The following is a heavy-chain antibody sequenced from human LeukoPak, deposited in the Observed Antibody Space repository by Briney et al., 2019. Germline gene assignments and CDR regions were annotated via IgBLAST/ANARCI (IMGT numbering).Heavy chain of an antibody. J-gene: IGHJ4*02. CDR1: GYTFTGYY. Sequence: ASVKVSCKASGYTFTGYYMHWVRQAPGQGLEWMGWINPNSGGTNYAQKFQGRVTMTRDTSISTAYMELSRLRSDDTAVYYCARGGPYDILTVSLDYWNQGTLVTVSS. CDR2: INPNSGGT. D-gene: IGHD3-9*01. V-gene: IGHV1-2*02. CDR3: ARGGPYDILTVSLDY.